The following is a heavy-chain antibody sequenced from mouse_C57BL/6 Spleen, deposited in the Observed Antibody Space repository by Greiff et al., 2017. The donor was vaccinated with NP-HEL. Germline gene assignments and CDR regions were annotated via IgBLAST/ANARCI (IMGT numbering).Heavy chain of an antibody. CDR1: GYTFTSYW. V-gene: IGHV1-72*01. Sequence: QVQLQQPGAELVKPGASVQLSCKASGYTFTSYWMHWVKQRPGRGLEWIGRIDPHSGGTKYNEKFKSQATLTVDKPSSTAYMQLSSLTSEDSAVYYCASGSPYWYFDVWGTGTTVTVSS. CDR2: IDPHSGGT. J-gene: IGHJ1*03. CDR3: ASGSPYWYFDV.